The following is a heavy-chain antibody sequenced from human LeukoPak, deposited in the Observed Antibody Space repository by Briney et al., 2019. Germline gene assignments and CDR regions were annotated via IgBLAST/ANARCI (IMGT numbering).Heavy chain of an antibody. J-gene: IGHJ4*02. V-gene: IGHV1-18*01. CDR2: IRAYNGNA. Sequence: ASVTVSCMASGYTLTSYVIRWLGPAPAKGLAWMGWIRAYNGNANYAQKLQDRVTMTTDTSTSTAYRGLRSLRSDDTSVYYCARSSGPLNYFDYGGQGTLVTVSS. CDR3: ARSSGPLNYFDY. CDR1: GYTLTSYV. D-gene: IGHD6-25*01.